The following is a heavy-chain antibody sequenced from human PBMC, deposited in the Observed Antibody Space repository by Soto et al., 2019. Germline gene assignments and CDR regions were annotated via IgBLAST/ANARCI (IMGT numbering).Heavy chain of an antibody. V-gene: IGHV3-23*01. CDR3: ACSRHLYYYYGMDV. Sequence: PGGSLRLSCTISGFTFSNYGMTWVRQAPGKGLEWVSGISGSGGSTYYADSVKGQFAISRDNSKNTLYLQINSLRVEDTAVYSKACSRHLYYYYGMDVWGQGTTVTVSS. J-gene: IGHJ6*02. CDR2: ISGSGGST. CDR1: GFTFSNYG. D-gene: IGHD6-13*01.